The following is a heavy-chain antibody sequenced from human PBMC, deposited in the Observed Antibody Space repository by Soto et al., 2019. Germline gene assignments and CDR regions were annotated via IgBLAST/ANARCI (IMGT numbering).Heavy chain of an antibody. CDR3: VRATRAWNGVDY. V-gene: IGHV3-74*01. J-gene: IGHJ4*02. CDR2: ISDDGTYT. Sequence: EVQLMESGGGLVQRGGSLRLSCVASEFTFNSYSMHWVRQVPGKGLLWVSQISDDGTYTIYADSVKGRFTISRDNPRKTLFLKMNSLRDEDAEFYYCVRATRAWNGVDYWGQGTLVTVSS. D-gene: IGHD1-1*01. CDR1: EFTFNSYS.